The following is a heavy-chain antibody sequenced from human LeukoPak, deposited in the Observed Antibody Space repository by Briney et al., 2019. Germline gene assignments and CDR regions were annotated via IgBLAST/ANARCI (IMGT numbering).Heavy chain of an antibody. CDR1: GGSISSSSYY. Sequence: SETLSLTCTVSGGSISSSSYYWGWIRQPPGKGLEWIGEINHSGSTNYNTSLKSRVTISVDTSKNQFSLMLSSVTAADTAVYYCARNYYDSSGGFDPWGQGTLVTVSS. CDR3: ARNYYDSSGGFDP. D-gene: IGHD3-22*01. V-gene: IGHV4-39*07. J-gene: IGHJ5*02. CDR2: INHSGST.